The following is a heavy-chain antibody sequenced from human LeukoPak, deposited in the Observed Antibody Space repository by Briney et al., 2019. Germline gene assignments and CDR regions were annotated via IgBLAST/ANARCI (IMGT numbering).Heavy chain of an antibody. CDR1: GGSISSYY. V-gene: IGHV4-4*07. J-gene: IGHJ3*02. CDR3: ARDRWGGTIPGWAFDI. D-gene: IGHD1-1*01. Sequence: PSETLSLTCTVSGGSISSYYWSWIRQPAGKGLEWIGRIYTSGSTNYNPSLKSRVTMSVGTSKNQFSLKLSSVTAADTAVYYCARDRWGGTIPGWAFDIWGQGTMVTVSS. CDR2: IYTSGST.